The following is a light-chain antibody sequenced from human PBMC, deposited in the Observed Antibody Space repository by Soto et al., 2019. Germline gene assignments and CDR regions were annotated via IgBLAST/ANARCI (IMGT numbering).Light chain of an antibody. CDR3: SSYTTSNTWV. Sequence: QSALTQPASVSGSLGQSITISCTGTNRDVGVYNYVSWYQQYPGTAPKVMIYEVTNRPSGVSNRFSGSKPGNTASLTISGLQAEDEADYYCSSYTTSNTWVFGGGTKLTVL. CDR1: NRDVGVYNY. J-gene: IGLJ3*02. CDR2: EVT. V-gene: IGLV2-14*01.